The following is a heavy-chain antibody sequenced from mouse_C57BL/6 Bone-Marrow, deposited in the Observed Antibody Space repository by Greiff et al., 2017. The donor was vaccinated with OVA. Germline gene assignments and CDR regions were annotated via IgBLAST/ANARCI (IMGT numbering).Heavy chain of an antibody. J-gene: IGHJ2*01. V-gene: IGHV14-4*01. D-gene: IGHD2-3*01. CDR2: IDPENGDT. CDR3: DGYYY. CDR1: GITIKDDY. Sequence: EVKLVESGAELVRPGASVKLSCTASGITIKDDYMHWVKQRPEQGLEWIGWIDPENGDTEYASKFQGKATITVDTSSNTAYLQLSSLTSEDTAVYYCDGYYYWGQGTTLTVSS.